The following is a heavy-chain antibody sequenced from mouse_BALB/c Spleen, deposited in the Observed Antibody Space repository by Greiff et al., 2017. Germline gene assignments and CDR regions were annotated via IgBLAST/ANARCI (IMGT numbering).Heavy chain of an antibody. J-gene: IGHJ1*01. CDR3: ARVYYDDDGGYFEV. CDR2: SRNKPNDYST. V-gene: IGHV7-1*02. CDR1: GFTFSDFY. Sequence: EVKLMESGGGLVQPGGSLRLSFATSGFTFSDFYMEWVRQSPGKRLEWIAASRNKPNDYSTESSASVKGRFIVSRDTSQSLLYLQMNALRAEDTAIYYCARVYYDDDGGYFEVGGAGTTVTVSS. D-gene: IGHD2-4*01.